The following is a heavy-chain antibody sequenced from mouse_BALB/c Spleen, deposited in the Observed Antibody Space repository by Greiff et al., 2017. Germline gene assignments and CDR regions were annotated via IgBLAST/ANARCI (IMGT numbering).Heavy chain of an antibody. J-gene: IGHJ4*01. CDR3: ARDPLGAMDY. CDR2: IWAGGST. D-gene: IGHD4-1*01. Sequence: VKVVESGPGLVAPSQSLSITCTVSGFSLTRYGVHWVRQPPGKGLEWLGVIWAGGSTNYNSALMSRLSISKDNSKSQVFLKMNSLQTDDTAMYYCARDPLGAMDYWGQGTSGTVSA. V-gene: IGHV2-9*02. CDR1: GFSLTRYG.